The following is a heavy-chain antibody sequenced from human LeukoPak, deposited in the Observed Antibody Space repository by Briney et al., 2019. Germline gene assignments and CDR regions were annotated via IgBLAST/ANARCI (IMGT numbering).Heavy chain of an antibody. CDR1: GGTFSSYA. J-gene: IGHJ6*03. CDR3: ARVPGVRGFIDYYYMDV. D-gene: IGHD3-10*02. CDR2: IIPIFGTA. Sequence: GASVKVSCKASGGTFSSYAISWVRQAPGQGLEWMGGIIPIFGTANYAQKFQGRVTITTDESTSTAYMELSSLRSEDTAVYYCARVPGVRGFIDYYYMDVWGKGTTVTVSS. V-gene: IGHV1-69*05.